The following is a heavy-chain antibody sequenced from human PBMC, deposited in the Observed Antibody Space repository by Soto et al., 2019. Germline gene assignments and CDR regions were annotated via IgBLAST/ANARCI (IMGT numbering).Heavy chain of an antibody. CDR3: ARVEDGWFDP. CDR2: IYYSGTA. V-gene: IGHV4-59*08. J-gene: IGHJ5*02. CDR1: GGSLSPNY. D-gene: IGHD2-15*01. Sequence: SETLSLTCTVSGGSLSPNYWTWIRQPPGKGLEWIAYIYYSGTATYNPSLNSRVAISQDMSKNQISLTLSSVTAADTAVYYCARVEDGWFDPWGQGTLVTVS.